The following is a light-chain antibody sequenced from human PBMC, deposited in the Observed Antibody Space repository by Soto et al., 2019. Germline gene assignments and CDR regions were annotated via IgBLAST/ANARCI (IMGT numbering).Light chain of an antibody. J-gene: IGKJ4*01. V-gene: IGKV1-12*01. CDR2: AAS. CDR1: QSISNY. Sequence: DIQMTQSPFSLSAPVGDRVTTTCRASQSISNYLNWYQQKQGKTPKLLIYAASSLQSGVPSRFSGSGSGTDFTLTISSQQPEDFATYYCQQANSFPLTFGGGT. CDR3: QQANSFPLT.